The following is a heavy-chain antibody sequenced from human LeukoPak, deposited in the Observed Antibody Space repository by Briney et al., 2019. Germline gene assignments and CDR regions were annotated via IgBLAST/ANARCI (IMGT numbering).Heavy chain of an antibody. CDR1: GYTFTSYG. D-gene: IGHD5-12*01. Sequence: ASVKVSCKASGYTFTSYGISWVRQAPGQGLEWMGWISAYNGNTNYAQKLQGRVTMTTDTSTSTAYMELRSLRSDDTAVYYCARVGTVDIVADPHDYWGQGTLVTVSS. CDR3: ARVGTVDIVADPHDY. J-gene: IGHJ4*02. V-gene: IGHV1-18*01. CDR2: ISAYNGNT.